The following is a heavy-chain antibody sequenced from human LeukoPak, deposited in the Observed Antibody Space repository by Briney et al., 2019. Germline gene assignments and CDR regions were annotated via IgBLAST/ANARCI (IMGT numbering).Heavy chain of an antibody. J-gene: IGHJ6*02. Sequence: GGSLRLSCAASGFTFSTYVMNWVRQAQWQGLEWVSTISDSGGSTYYADSVKGRFTISRDNSKSTLYLQMNSLRAEDTAVYYCGRYYVMDVWGQGTAVTVSS. CDR3: GRYYVMDV. CDR2: ISDSGGST. CDR1: GFTFSTYV. V-gene: IGHV3-23*01.